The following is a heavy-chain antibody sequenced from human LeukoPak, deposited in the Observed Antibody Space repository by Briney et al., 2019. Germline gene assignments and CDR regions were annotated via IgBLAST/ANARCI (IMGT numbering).Heavy chain of an antibody. J-gene: IGHJ4*02. Sequence: PGGSLRLSCAASGFTFSSYAMSWVRQAPGKGLEWVSAISGSGGSTYYADSVKGRFTISRDNSKNTLYLQMNSLRAEDTAVYYCAKSRGLRPWVGRWLQPQIDYWGQGTLVTVSS. V-gene: IGHV3-23*01. CDR2: ISGSGGST. CDR1: GFTFSSYA. D-gene: IGHD5-24*01. CDR3: AKSRGLRPWVGRWLQPQIDY.